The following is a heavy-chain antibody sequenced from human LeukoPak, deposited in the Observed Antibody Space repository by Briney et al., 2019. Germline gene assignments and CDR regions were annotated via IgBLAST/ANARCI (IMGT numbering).Heavy chain of an antibody. CDR2: IYTSGCT. V-gene: IGHV4-4*07. CDR3: AREGDYDYVWGSYRPYYFDY. Sequence: SETLSLTCTVSGGSISSYYWSWIRQPAGKGLEWIGRIYTSGCTNYNPSFKSRVTMSVDTSKNQFSLKLSSVTAADTAVYYCAREGDYDYVWGSYRPYYFDYWGQGTLVTVSS. CDR1: GGSISSYY. J-gene: IGHJ4*02. D-gene: IGHD3-16*02.